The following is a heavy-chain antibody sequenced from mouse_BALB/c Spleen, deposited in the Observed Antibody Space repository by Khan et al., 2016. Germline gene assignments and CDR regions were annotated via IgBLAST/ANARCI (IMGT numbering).Heavy chain of an antibody. Sequence: EVELVESGGGLVQPGGSRKLSCAASGFTFSSFGMNWVRQAPEKGLEWVAYISSGSSNIYYADTVKGRFTISRDNPENTLFLQMTSLRSEDTAMYYCARYDVDNYAMDYGDQGTSVTVSS. V-gene: IGHV5-17*02. J-gene: IGHJ4*01. CDR3: ARYDVDNYAMDY. D-gene: IGHD2-12*01. CDR1: GFTFSSFG. CDR2: ISSGSSNI.